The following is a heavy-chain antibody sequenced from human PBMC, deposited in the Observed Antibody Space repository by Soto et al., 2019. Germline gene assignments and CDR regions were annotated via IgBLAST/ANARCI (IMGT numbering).Heavy chain of an antibody. Sequence: SETLSLTCTVSGDSISSYYWSWIRQPPGKGLEWIGYIYHSGSALYNPSLKSRVSMSIDTSKSQFSLKLSSVTAADTAVYFCARGGGYSFGSRFDYWGLGTLVTISS. V-gene: IGHV4-59*01. CDR2: IYHSGSA. CDR1: GDSISSYY. D-gene: IGHD5-18*01. J-gene: IGHJ4*02. CDR3: ARGGGYSFGSRFDY.